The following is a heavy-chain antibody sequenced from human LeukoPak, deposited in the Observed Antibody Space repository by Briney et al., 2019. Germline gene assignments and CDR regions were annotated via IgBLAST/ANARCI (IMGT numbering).Heavy chain of an antibody. V-gene: IGHV4-30-2*01. CDR1: GGSISSGGYY. J-gene: IGHJ6*03. Sequence: SQTLSLTCTVSGGSISSGGYYWSWIRQPPGKGLEWIGYIYHSGSTYYNPSLKSRVTISVDRSKNQFSLKLSSVTAADTAVYYCARAEKPNWGNYYYYCMDVWGKGTTVTVSS. CDR2: IYHSGST. D-gene: IGHD7-27*01. CDR3: ARAEKPNWGNYYYYCMDV.